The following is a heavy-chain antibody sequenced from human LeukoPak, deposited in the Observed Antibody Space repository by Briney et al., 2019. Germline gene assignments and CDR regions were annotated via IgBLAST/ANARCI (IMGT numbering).Heavy chain of an antibody. Sequence: ASVKVSCKASGYTFTGYYMHWVRQAPGQGLEWMGWISPNSGGTNYAQKFQGRVTMTRDTSISTAYMELSRLRSDDTAVYYCARDPRYSSSWYLDYWGQGTLVTVSS. V-gene: IGHV1-2*02. CDR2: ISPNSGGT. CDR1: GYTFTGYY. D-gene: IGHD6-13*01. J-gene: IGHJ4*02. CDR3: ARDPRYSSSWYLDY.